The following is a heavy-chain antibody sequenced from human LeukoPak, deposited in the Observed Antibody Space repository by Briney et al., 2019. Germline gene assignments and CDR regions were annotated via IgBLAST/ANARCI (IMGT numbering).Heavy chain of an antibody. CDR3: ASGGTYYYDSSGYYYGRRDAFDI. CDR1: GGSISSYY. D-gene: IGHD3-22*01. CDR2: IYTSGST. V-gene: IGHV4-4*07. Sequence: SETLSLTCTVSGGSISSYYWSWIRQPAGKGLEWIGRIYTSGSTNYNPSLKSRVTMSVDTSKNQFSLKLSSVTAADTAVYYCASGGTYYYDSSGYYYGRRDAFDIWGQGTMVTVSS. J-gene: IGHJ3*02.